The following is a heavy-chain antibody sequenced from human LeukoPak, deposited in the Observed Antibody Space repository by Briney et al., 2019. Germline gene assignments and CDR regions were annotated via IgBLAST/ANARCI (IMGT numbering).Heavy chain of an antibody. V-gene: IGHV3-30-3*01. D-gene: IGHD1-26*01. J-gene: IGHJ6*02. CDR3: ASPVGAYYYYGMDV. Sequence: GGSLRLSCAASGFTFSSYAMHWVRQAPGKGLEWVAVISYDGSNKYYADSVKGRFTISRDNSKNTLYLQMNSLRAEDTAVYYCASPVGAYYYYGMDVWGQGTTVTVSS. CDR1: GFTFSSYA. CDR2: ISYDGSNK.